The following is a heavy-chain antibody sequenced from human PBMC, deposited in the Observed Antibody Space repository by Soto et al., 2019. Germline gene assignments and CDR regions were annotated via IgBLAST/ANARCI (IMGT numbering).Heavy chain of an antibody. CDR2: ISRDGSST. CDR1: GFTFSSYW. CDR3: ARDTLHPLP. V-gene: IGHV3-74*01. D-gene: IGHD4-4*01. Sequence: EVHLVESGGGLVQPGGSLRLSCAASGFTFSSYWMHWVRQAPGEGLVWVSRISRDGSSTNYADSVKGRFTISRDNAKNTLYLQMNSLRADDTAVYYCARDTLHPLPWGQGTLVTVSS. J-gene: IGHJ5*02.